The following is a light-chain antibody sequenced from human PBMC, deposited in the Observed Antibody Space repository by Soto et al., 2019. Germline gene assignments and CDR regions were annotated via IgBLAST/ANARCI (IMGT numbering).Light chain of an antibody. V-gene: IGKV3-15*01. CDR1: QTIGRS. J-gene: IGKJ2*01. CDR3: HQYNHWPPGT. Sequence: EIVLTQSPATLSVSPGARATLSCRASQTIGRSLAWYQQKPGQAPRLVIYDASTRATGIPARFSGSGSGTEFTLTISSLQSEDFALYYCHQYNHWPPGTSGQGTKV. CDR2: DAS.